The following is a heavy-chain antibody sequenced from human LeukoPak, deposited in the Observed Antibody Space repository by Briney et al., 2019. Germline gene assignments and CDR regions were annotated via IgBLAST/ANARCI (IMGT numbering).Heavy chain of an antibody. CDR1: GYTFTSYY. J-gene: IGHJ4*02. CDR2: INPSAGST. CDR3: ARGGGTAVADRKSKFDD. Sequence: ASVKVSCKASGYTFTSYYIHWVRQAPGQGLEWMGIINPSAGSTSCAQKFQGRVTMTRDTSTSTVYMELSNLRSEDTAVYYCARGGGTAVADRKSKFDDWGQGTLVTVSS. V-gene: IGHV1-46*01. D-gene: IGHD6-19*01.